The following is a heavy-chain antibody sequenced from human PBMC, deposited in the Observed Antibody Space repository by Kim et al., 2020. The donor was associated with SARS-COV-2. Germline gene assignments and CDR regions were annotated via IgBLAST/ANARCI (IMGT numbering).Heavy chain of an antibody. Sequence: KDYADSVKGRFTISRDNSKNTLYLQMNSLGAEDTAVYYCAKEAGSFAFDIWGQGTMVTVSS. CDR2: K. D-gene: IGHD3-10*01. CDR3: AKEAGSFAFDI. V-gene: IGHV3-33*06. J-gene: IGHJ3*02.